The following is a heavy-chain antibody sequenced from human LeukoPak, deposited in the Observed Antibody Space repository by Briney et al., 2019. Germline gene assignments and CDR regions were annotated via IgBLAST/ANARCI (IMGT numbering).Heavy chain of an antibody. CDR3: TSSLSVIVGATDFDY. V-gene: IGHV1-2*02. J-gene: IGHJ4*02. D-gene: IGHD1-26*01. Sequence: ASVKVSCKTSGYTFTDYYIHWVRQAPGQGLEWMGWIDPNSGGTNYAQKFQGRVTMTRDTSITTAYMELSRLRSDDTAVYYCTSSLSVIVGATDFDYWGQGTLVTVSS. CDR1: GYTFTDYY. CDR2: IDPNSGGT.